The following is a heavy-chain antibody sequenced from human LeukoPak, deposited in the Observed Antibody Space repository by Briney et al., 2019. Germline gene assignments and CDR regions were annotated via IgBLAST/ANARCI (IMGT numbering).Heavy chain of an antibody. J-gene: IGHJ3*02. CDR1: GFTFSSYS. D-gene: IGHD2-15*01. CDR3: ARGLPIVVVVAATDAFDI. V-gene: IGHV3-21*01. CDR2: ISSSSSYI. Sequence: GGSLRLSCAASGFTFSSYSMNWVRQAPGKGLEWASSISSSSSYIYYADSVKGRFTISRDNAKNSLYLQMNSLRAEDTAVYYCARGLPIVVVVAATDAFDIWGQGTMVTVSS.